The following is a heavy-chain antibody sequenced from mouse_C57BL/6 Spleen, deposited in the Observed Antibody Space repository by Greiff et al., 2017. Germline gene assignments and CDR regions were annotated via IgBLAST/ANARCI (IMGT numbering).Heavy chain of an antibody. Sequence: EVKLMEPGGDLVKPGGSLKLSCAASGFTFSSYGMSWVRQTPDKRLEWVATISSGGSYTYYTDSVKGRVTISRDNAKTTLYLQMSSRKSEDTALYCCARVYYSIYDLYFDVWGTGTTVTVSS. D-gene: IGHD2-5*01. CDR2: ISSGGSYT. V-gene: IGHV5-6*01. J-gene: IGHJ1*03. CDR1: GFTFSSYG. CDR3: ARVYYSIYDLYFDV.